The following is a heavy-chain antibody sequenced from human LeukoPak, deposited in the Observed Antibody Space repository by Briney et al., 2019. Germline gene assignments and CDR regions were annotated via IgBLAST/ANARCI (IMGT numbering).Heavy chain of an antibody. CDR1: GGSFSGYY. V-gene: IGHV4-34*01. D-gene: IGHD6-13*01. CDR3: ARDFRHGIAAAGTSYYGMDV. Sequence: SETLSLTCAVYGGSFSGYYWSWIRQPPGKGLEWIGEFNHSGSTNYNPSLKSRVTISVDTSKNQFSLKLSSVTVADTAVYYCARDFRHGIAAAGTSYYGMDVWGQGTTVTVSS. CDR2: FNHSGST. J-gene: IGHJ6*02.